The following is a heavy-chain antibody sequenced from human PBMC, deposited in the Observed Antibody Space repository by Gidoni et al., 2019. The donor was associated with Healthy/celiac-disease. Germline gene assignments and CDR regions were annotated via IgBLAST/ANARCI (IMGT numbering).Heavy chain of an antibody. CDR2: ISGSGGST. V-gene: IGHV3-23*01. J-gene: IGHJ4*02. CDR1: GFTFSSSA. CDR3: AKAYPNYYGSGSYYPPVDY. Sequence: VQLFESGGGLVQPGGSLRLSCAASGFTFSSSAISWVRQAPGKGLGWVSAISGSGGSTYYADSVKGRFTISRDNSKNTLYLQMNSLRAEDTAVYYCAKAYPNYYGSGSYYPPVDYWGQGTLVTVSS. D-gene: IGHD3-10*01.